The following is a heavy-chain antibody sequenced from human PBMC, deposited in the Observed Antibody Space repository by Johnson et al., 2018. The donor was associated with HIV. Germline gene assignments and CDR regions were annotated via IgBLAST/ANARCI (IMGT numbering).Heavy chain of an antibody. V-gene: IGHV3-13*01. Sequence: VQLVESGGGVVRPGGSLRLSCAASGFTFDDYGMSWVRQAPGKGLEWVSAIGTAGDTYYPGSVTGRFTISRENAKNSLYLQMNSRRAGDTAVYYCARVSGLTFGAFDIWGQGTMVTVSS. D-gene: IGHD3-22*01. CDR1: GFTFDDYG. J-gene: IGHJ3*02. CDR2: IGTAGDT. CDR3: ARVSGLTFGAFDI.